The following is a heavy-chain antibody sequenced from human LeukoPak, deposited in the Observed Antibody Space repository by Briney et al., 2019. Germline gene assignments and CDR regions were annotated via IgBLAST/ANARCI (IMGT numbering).Heavy chain of an antibody. CDR3: ARSGGSYPIDY. CDR1: GFTFSSYA. CDR2: ISYGGSNK. Sequence: QPAGSLRLSCAASGFTFSSYAWHWVRQAPGKGLEWVAVISYGGSNKYYADSVKGRFTISRDNSKNTLYLQMISLRAEATAVYHCARSGGSYPIDYWGQGTLVTVSS. V-gene: IGHV3-30*04. D-gene: IGHD1-26*01. J-gene: IGHJ4*02.